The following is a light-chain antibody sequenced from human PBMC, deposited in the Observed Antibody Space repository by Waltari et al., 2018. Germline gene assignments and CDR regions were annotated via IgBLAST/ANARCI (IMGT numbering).Light chain of an antibody. CDR1: SGHRSNV. CDR2: VNSDGSH. CDR3: ETGGHGTWV. Sequence: QLVLTQPPSAPASPGASVMLTGTLSSGHRSNVLAWPQKQPEKSPRYLMKVNSDGSHSKGDDTPDRFSGSSSGAERYLTISNLQPEDEADYYCETGGHGTWVFGGGTKVTVL. J-gene: IGLJ3*02. V-gene: IGLV4-69*01.